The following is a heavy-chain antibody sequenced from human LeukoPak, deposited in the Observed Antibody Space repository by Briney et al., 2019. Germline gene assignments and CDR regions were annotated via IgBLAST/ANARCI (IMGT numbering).Heavy chain of an antibody. Sequence: SETLSLTCIVSGGSISTSAYYWGWIRQPPGEGLQWIGSIYYSGSTNYNPSLKSRVTISVDTSKNQFSLKLSSVTAADTAVYYCATARFTMTQVPFDYWGQGTLVTVSS. V-gene: IGHV4-39*07. CDR2: IYYSGST. CDR1: GGSISTSAYY. CDR3: ATARFTMTQVPFDY. J-gene: IGHJ4*02. D-gene: IGHD3-22*01.